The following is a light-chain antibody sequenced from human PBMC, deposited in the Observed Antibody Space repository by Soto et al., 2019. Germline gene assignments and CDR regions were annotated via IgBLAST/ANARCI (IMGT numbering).Light chain of an antibody. J-gene: IGKJ1*01. CDR3: QKYNNWPRT. V-gene: IGKV3-15*01. Sequence: EIVMTQSPATLSVSPGERATLSCRASQSVSSKVGWYQQKLGQAPRLLMYGASTRATGIPARFSGSGSGTDITLTISSLQSEDLAVYYCQKYNNWPRTFGQGTKVEIK. CDR2: GAS. CDR1: QSVSSK.